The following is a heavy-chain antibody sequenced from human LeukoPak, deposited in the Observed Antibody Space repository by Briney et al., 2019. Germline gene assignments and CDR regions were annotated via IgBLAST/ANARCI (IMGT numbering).Heavy chain of an antibody. D-gene: IGHD5-18*01. CDR2: ISAYTGNT. V-gene: IGHV1-18*01. CDR3: ATSTYSYGFDY. Sequence: ASVKVSCKASGYTFTSYGLSWVRQAPGQGLEWMGWISAYTGNTNYAQKLQGRVTMTTDTSTSTAYMELSSLRSEDTAVYYCATSTYSYGFDYWGQGTLVTVSS. J-gene: IGHJ4*02. CDR1: GYTFTSYG.